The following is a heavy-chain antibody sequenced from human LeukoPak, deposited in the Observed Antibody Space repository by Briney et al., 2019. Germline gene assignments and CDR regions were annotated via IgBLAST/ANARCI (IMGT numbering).Heavy chain of an antibody. D-gene: IGHD4-17*01. CDR3: AKRMTSVTTMDH. V-gene: IGHV3-23*01. CDR1: GFSFSSFA. CDR2: IIDNGADT. Sequence: PGGSLRLSCAASGFSFSSFALNWVPQAPGKGLEWVSAIIDNGADTYYADSVRGRFTISRDNSKNTLYLQMNSLRAEDTALYYCAKRMTSVTTMDHWGQGTLVTVSS. J-gene: IGHJ4*02.